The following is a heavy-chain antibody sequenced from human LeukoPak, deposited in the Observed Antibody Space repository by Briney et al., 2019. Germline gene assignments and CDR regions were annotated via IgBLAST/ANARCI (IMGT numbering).Heavy chain of an antibody. CDR1: GFTFSSYG. V-gene: IGHV3-33*01. Sequence: PGRSLRLSCAASGFTFSSYGMHWVRQAPGKGLEWVAVIWYDGSNKYYADSVKGRFTISRDNSKNTLYLQMNSLRAEDTAVYYCARAPYSSSALDCWGQGTLVTVSS. CDR2: IWYDGSNK. J-gene: IGHJ4*02. D-gene: IGHD6-13*01. CDR3: ARAPYSSSALDC.